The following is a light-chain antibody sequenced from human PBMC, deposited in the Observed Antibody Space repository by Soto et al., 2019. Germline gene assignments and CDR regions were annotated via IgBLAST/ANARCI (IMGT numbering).Light chain of an antibody. V-gene: IGKV3-20*01. J-gene: IGKJ1*01. CDR3: QQYGSSPRT. CDR2: GAS. Sequence: EIVLTQSPGTLSLSPGERATLSCRASQSVSSSSLAWYQQKPGQAPRLLIYGASSRATGIPDRFSGSGSGTDFTLTISRLEPEDFAVYYCQQYGSSPRTFGQGIKVEIK. CDR1: QSVSSSS.